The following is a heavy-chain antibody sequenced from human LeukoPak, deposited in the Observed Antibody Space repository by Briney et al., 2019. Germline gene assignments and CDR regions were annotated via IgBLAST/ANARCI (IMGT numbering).Heavy chain of an antibody. D-gene: IGHD3-10*01. CDR1: GGSFSGYY. CDR2: INHSGST. Sequence: SETLSLTCAVYGGSFSGYYWSWIRQPPGKGLEWIGEINHSGSTNYNRSLKSRVTISVDTSKNQFSLKLSSVTAADTAVYYCARRALYGSGRYYYYYYMDVWGKGTTVTVSS. V-gene: IGHV4-34*01. J-gene: IGHJ6*03. CDR3: ARRALYGSGRYYYYYYMDV.